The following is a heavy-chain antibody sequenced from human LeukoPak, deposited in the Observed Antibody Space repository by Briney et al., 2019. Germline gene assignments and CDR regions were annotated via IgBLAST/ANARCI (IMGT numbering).Heavy chain of an antibody. CDR1: GGSISSYY. V-gene: IGHV4-59*01. CDR3: AREVGATHY. J-gene: IGHJ4*02. Sequence: SETLSLTCTVSGGSISSYYWSWIRPSPGKGLEWIGYIYYSGITNYNPSLKNRGTISVDTSKNQFSLELRSVTAADTAVYYCAREVGATHYWGQGTLVTVSS. CDR2: IYYSGIT. D-gene: IGHD1-26*01.